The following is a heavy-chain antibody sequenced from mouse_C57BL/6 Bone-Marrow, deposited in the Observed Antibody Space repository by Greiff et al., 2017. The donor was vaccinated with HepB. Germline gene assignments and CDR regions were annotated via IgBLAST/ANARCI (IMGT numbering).Heavy chain of an antibody. V-gene: IGHV1-52*01. Sequence: VQLQQPGAELVRPGSSVTLSCTASGYTFTSYWMHWVKQKPIQGLEWIGNIDPSDSETHYNQQFKNKATWTVDKSSSTAYMQLSSLTSEDSAVYCCARKGVGFDYWVQGTTLTVSA. CDR2: IDPSDSET. J-gene: IGHJ2*01. CDR1: GYTFTSYW. CDR3: ARKGVGFDY.